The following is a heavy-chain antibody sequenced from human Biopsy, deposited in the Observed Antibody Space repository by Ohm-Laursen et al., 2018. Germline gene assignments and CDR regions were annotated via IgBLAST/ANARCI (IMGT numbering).Heavy chain of an antibody. CDR3: VRNMLRLHGGCGED. J-gene: IGHJ4*02. CDR2: IKHDGSEH. CDR1: GFTFSTYW. V-gene: IGHV3-7*01. Sequence: SLRLSCSASGFTFSTYWMSWVRQAPGKGLEWVANIKHDGSEHYYVDSVKGRFTISRDNAGNSLFLQMNSLRGEDTAVYYCVRNMLRLHGGCGEDWGQGTTVTVSS. D-gene: IGHD2-8*01.